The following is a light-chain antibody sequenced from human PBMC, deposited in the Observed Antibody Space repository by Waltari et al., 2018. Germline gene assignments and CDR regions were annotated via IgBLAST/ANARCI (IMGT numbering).Light chain of an antibody. V-gene: IGLV1-44*01. CDR1: YSNIGNNI. J-gene: IGLJ2*01. CDR3: ASWDDSLNGQWV. CDR2: RND. Sequence: QSVLTQPPSASGTPGQRVTIPCSGTYSNIGNNIVNWYQQLPGKAPKLLIYRNDRRPSGVPVRFSGSKSGSSASLDIDGLHSEDEADYYCASWDDSLNGQWVFGGGTKVTVL.